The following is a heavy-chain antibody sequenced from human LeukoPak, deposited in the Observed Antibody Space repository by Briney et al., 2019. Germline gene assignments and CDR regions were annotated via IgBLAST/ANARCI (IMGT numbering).Heavy chain of an antibody. V-gene: IGHV3-9*01. J-gene: IGHJ3*02. CDR2: ISWNSGII. Sequence: QPGGSLRLSCAASGFTFDDYAMHWVRQAPGKGLEWVSGISWNSGIIGYADSVKGRFTISRDNAKNSLYLQMNSLRAEDTAVYYCARGSGQWLGAFDIWGQGTMVTVSS. CDR1: GFTFDDYA. D-gene: IGHD6-19*01. CDR3: ARGSGQWLGAFDI.